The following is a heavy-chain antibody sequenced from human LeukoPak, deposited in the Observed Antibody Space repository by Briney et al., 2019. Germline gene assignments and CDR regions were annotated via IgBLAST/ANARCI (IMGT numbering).Heavy chain of an antibody. CDR1: GGSISSSSYY. Sequence: SETLSLTCTVSGGSISSSSYYWGWIRQPPGKGLEWIGRIYYSGSTYYNPSLKSRVTISVDTSKNQFSLKLSSVTAADTAVYYCARLGKSSSWYAVDAFDIWGQGTMVTVSS. D-gene: IGHD6-13*01. CDR2: IYYSGST. CDR3: ARLGKSSSWYAVDAFDI. V-gene: IGHV4-39*01. J-gene: IGHJ3*02.